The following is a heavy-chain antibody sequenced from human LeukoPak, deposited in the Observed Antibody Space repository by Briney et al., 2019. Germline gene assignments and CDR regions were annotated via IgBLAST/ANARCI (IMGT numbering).Heavy chain of an antibody. CDR2: TYYRSKWYY. CDR1: GDSVSSNSAA. D-gene: IGHD3-9*01. Sequence: SQTLSLTCAISGDSVSSNSAAWNWIRQSPSRGLEWLGRTYYRSKWYYDYVVSLKSRITIIPDTSKNQFSLQLSSVTAADTAVYYCARHGYDTGNYQAHFDYWGQGTLVTVSS. V-gene: IGHV6-1*01. J-gene: IGHJ4*02. CDR3: ARHGYDTGNYQAHFDY.